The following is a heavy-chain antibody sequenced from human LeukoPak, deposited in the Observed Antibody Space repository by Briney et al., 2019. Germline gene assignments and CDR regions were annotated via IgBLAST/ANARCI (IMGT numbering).Heavy chain of an antibody. CDR1: GGSFSGYY. D-gene: IGHD5-18*01. J-gene: IGHJ4*02. Sequence: SETLSLTCAVYGGSFSGYYWSWIRQPPGKGLEWIGEINHSGSTNYNPSLKSRVTISVDTSKNQFSLKLSSVTAADTAVYYCARVDTAMASKFYFDYWGQGTLVTVSS. CDR2: INHSGST. CDR3: ARVDTAMASKFYFDY. V-gene: IGHV4-34*01.